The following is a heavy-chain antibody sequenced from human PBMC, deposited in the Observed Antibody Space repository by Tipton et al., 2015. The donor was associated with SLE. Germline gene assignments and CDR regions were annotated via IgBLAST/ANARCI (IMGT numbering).Heavy chain of an antibody. CDR3: AGDVADSDSTGIPGDF. CDR1: GGSISSHY. J-gene: IGHJ4*02. Sequence: TLSLTCTVSGGSISSHYWSWIRQPPGKGLEWIGYIYYIGSTNYNPSLKSRVTISIDTSKNQFSLKLRSVTAADTAVYYCAGDVADSDSTGIPGDFWGQGTLVTVSS. D-gene: IGHD2-8*02. CDR2: IYYIGST. V-gene: IGHV4-59*11.